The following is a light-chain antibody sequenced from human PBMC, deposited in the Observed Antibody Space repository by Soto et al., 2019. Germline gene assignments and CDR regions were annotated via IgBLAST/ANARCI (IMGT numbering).Light chain of an antibody. CDR3: QRYGSSPSFT. CDR2: GTF. CDR1: QSVNSDY. J-gene: IGKJ3*01. Sequence: EIVLTQSPGTLSLSPGERATLSCSASQSVNSDYLAWYPQRPGQAHRLLIYGTFNRPTDIPDRFSGTRSGTDFTLTISRLEPEDFAVYYYQRYGSSPSFTFGPGTKVDIK. V-gene: IGKV3-20*01.